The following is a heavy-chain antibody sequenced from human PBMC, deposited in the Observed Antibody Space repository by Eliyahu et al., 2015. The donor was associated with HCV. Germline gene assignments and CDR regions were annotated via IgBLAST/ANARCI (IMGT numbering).Heavy chain of an antibody. CDR2: IKQDGSXK. CDR3: ARGGITIFGVVNYYGMDV. CDR1: GFTFSXYW. D-gene: IGHD3-3*01. Sequence: EVQLVESGGGLVQPGGSLRLSCAASGFTFSXYWMSWVRQAPGKGLEGVANIKQDGSXKYYVDSVKGRFTISRDNAKNSLYLQMNSLRAEDTAVYYCARGGITIFGVVNYYGMDVWGQGTTVTVSS. V-gene: IGHV3-7*01. J-gene: IGHJ6*02.